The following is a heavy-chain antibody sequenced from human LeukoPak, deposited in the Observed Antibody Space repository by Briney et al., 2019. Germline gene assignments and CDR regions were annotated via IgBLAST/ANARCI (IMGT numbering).Heavy chain of an antibody. J-gene: IGHJ6*03. CDR3: ARGVAAMVRGVISYYYYYMDV. Sequence: GGSLRLSCAASGFTFDDYGMSWVRQAPGKGLEWVSGINWNGCSTGYADSVKGRFTISRDNAKNSLYLQMNSLRAEDTALYYCARGVAAMVRGVISYYYYYMDVWGKGTTVTVSS. V-gene: IGHV3-20*04. CDR1: GFTFDDYG. CDR2: INWNGCST. D-gene: IGHD3-10*01.